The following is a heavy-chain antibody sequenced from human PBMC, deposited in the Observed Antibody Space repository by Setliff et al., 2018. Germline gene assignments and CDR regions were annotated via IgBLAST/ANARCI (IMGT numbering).Heavy chain of an antibody. CDR1: GFTFSRYT. V-gene: IGHV3-21*01. J-gene: IGHJ6*02. CDR2: ISSSSSYI. Sequence: PGGSLRLSCAASGFTFSRYTINWVRQAPGKGLEWVSSISSSSSYIYYTDSVKGRFAISRDNAKNSLYLQMNSLRAEDTAVYYCATEERGENGMDVWGQGTTVTVSS. CDR3: ATEERGENGMDV. D-gene: IGHD3-16*01.